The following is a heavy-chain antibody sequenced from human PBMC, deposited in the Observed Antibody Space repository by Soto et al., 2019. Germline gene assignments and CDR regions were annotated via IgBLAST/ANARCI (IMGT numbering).Heavy chain of an antibody. J-gene: IGHJ6*02. CDR3: AKIGQQLTYYYYGMDV. V-gene: IGHV3-30*18. Sequence: QVQLVESGGGVVQPGRSLRLSCAASGFTFSSYGMHWVRQAPGKGLEWVAVISYDGSNKYYADSVKGRFTISRDNSKNTLYLQMNSLTAEDTAVYYCAKIGQQLTYYYYGMDVWGQGTTVTVSS. D-gene: IGHD6-13*01. CDR1: GFTFSSYG. CDR2: ISYDGSNK.